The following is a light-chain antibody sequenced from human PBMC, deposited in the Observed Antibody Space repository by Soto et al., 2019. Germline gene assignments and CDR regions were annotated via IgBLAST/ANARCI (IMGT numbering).Light chain of an antibody. CDR1: QSVSSN. CDR2: GAS. J-gene: IGKJ2*01. Sequence: EIVMTQSPATLSVSPGERATLSCRASQSVSSNVAWYQQIPGQTPRLLIYGASTRATGVPVRFSGSASGTEFTLTISGLQYEDFAVYYCHQYDDGPYNFGPGTKVDIK. V-gene: IGKV3-15*01. CDR3: HQYDDGPYN.